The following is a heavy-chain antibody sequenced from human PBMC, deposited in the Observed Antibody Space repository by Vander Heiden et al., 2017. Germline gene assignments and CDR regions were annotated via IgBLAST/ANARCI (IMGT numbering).Heavy chain of an antibody. J-gene: IGHJ4*01. CDR2: IWYDGSNK. D-gene: IGHD3-3*01. Sequence: QVQLVESGGGVVQPGRSLRLSCAASGFTFSSYGMHWVRQAPGKGLEWVAVIWYDGSNKYYADSVKGRFTISRDNSKNTLYLQMNSLRAEDTAVYYCARAEITICGGVGNDYFDYWGHGTLVTVSS. V-gene: IGHV3-33*01. CDR3: ARAEITICGGVGNDYFDY. CDR1: GFTFSSYG.